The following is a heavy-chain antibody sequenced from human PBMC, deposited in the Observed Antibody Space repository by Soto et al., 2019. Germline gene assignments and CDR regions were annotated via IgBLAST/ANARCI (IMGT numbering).Heavy chain of an antibody. Sequence: PGESLKISCNASGYSFTSYWISWVRQMPGKGLEWMGRIDPSDSYTNYSPSFHGHVTISADKSISTAYLQWSSLKAADTAVYYCARHPPSQRRSPFDYWGQGTLVTVSS. J-gene: IGHJ4*02. D-gene: IGHD2-15*01. V-gene: IGHV5-10-1*01. CDR1: GYSFTSYW. CDR2: IDPSDSYT. CDR3: ARHPPSQRRSPFDY.